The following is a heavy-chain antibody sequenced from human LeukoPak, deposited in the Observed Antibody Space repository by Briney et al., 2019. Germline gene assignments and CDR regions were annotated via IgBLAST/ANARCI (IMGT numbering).Heavy chain of an antibody. CDR1: GFTSDAYA. Sequence: PGGSLRLSCAASGFTSDAYAMHWVRQAPGKGLEWVSGISWNSANRGYADSVKGRFTISRDNAKNSLYLQMNSLRAADTALYYCAKDTRDEAAAGTSFDIWGQGRMVTVSS. V-gene: IGHV3-9*02. CDR2: ISWNSANR. J-gene: IGHJ3*02. D-gene: IGHD6-13*01. CDR3: AKDTRDEAAAGTSFDI.